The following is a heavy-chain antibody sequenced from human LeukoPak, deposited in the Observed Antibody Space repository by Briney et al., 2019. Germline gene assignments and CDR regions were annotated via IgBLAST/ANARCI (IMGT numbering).Heavy chain of an antibody. V-gene: IGHV4-34*01. Sequence: SETLSLTCAVYGGSFSGYYWSWIRQPPGKGLEWIGEINHSGSTNYNPSLKSRVTISVDTSKNQFSLKLSSVTAADTAVYYCARGAVITFGGVIAKPFDYWGQETLVTVSS. J-gene: IGHJ4*02. D-gene: IGHD3-16*02. CDR1: GGSFSGYY. CDR3: ARGAVITFGGVIAKPFDY. CDR2: INHSGST.